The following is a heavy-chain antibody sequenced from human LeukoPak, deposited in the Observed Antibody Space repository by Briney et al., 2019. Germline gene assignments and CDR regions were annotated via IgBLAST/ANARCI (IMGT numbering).Heavy chain of an antibody. CDR3: AKDPRYGDYGGY. Sequence: GRSLRLSCAASGFTFGSYAMSWVRQAPGKGLEWVSAISGSGGSTYYADSVKGRFTISRDNSKNTLYLQMNSLRAEDTAVYYCAKDPRYGDYGGYWGQGTLVTVSS. CDR1: GFTFGSYA. D-gene: IGHD4-17*01. CDR2: ISGSGGST. J-gene: IGHJ4*02. V-gene: IGHV3-23*01.